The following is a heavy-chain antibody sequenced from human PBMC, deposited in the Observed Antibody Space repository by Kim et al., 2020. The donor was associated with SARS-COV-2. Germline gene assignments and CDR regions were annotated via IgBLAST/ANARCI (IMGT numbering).Heavy chain of an antibody. Sequence: GGSLRLSCAASGFTFSSYAMNWVRQAPGKGLEWVSAISGSGGSTYYADSVKGRFTISRDNSKNALFLQMNSLRAEDTAVYYCAKDQRLLWFGELSYYYYGMDVWGQGTTVTVAS. CDR2: ISGSGGST. D-gene: IGHD3-10*01. J-gene: IGHJ6*02. CDR1: GFTFSSYA. V-gene: IGHV3-23*01. CDR3: AKDQRLLWFGELSYYYYGMDV.